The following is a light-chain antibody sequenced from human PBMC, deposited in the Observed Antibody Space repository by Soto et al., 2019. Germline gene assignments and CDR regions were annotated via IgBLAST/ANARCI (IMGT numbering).Light chain of an antibody. CDR3: VLYMGSGIGV. J-gene: IGLJ3*02. Sequence: QTVVTQEASLSVSPGTTVTLTCGLSSGSVSANYYPSWYQQTPGQAPRTLIYNTNTRSSGVPDRFSGSILGNKAALTITGVQADDESDYYCVLYMGSGIGVFGGGTKLTVL. CDR2: NTN. CDR1: SGSVSANYY. V-gene: IGLV8-61*01.